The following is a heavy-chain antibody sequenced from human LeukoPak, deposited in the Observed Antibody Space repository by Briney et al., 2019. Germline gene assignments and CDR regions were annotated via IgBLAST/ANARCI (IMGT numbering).Heavy chain of an antibody. CDR3: ARESDILTGYPFDY. CDR1: GFTVSRNY. J-gene: IGHJ4*02. Sequence: GGSLRLSCAASGFTVSRNYMYWVRQAPGKGLEWVSVIYSGGSTYYADSVKGRFTISRDDSKKTVYLQMNSLRAGDTAVYYCARESDILTGYPFDYWGQGTLVTVSS. V-gene: IGHV3-66*01. D-gene: IGHD3-9*01. CDR2: IYSGGST.